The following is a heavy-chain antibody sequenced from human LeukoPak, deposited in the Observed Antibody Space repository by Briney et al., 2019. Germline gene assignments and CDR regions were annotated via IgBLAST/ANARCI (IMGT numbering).Heavy chain of an antibody. J-gene: IGHJ5*02. D-gene: IGHD6-19*01. V-gene: IGHV4-34*01. CDR1: GGSFSGYY. Sequence: SETLSLTCAVYGGSFSGYYWSWIRQPPGEGLEWIGEINHSGSTNYNPSLKSRVTISVDTSKNQFSLKLSSVTAADTAVYYCARRAGYSSGWYGNWFDPGGQGTLVTVSS. CDR2: INHSGST. CDR3: ARRAGYSSGWYGNWFDP.